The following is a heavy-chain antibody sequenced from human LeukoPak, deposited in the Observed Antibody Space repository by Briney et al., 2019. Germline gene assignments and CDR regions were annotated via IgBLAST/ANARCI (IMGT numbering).Heavy chain of an antibody. CDR2: INPSGGST. Sequence: ASVKVSCKASGYTFISYYMHWVRQAPGQGLEWMGIINPSGGSTSYAQKFQGRVTMTRDTSISTAYMELSRLRSDDTAVYYCARAGSELPTPYDYWGQGTLVTVSS. CDR3: ARAGSELPTPYDY. J-gene: IGHJ4*02. D-gene: IGHD1-7*01. CDR1: GYTFISYY. V-gene: IGHV1-46*01.